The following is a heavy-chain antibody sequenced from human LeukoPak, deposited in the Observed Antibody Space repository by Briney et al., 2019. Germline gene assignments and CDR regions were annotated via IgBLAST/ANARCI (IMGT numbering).Heavy chain of an antibody. CDR3: ATYSGPSGASDY. CDR2: IKPDGSDK. V-gene: IGHV3-7*01. CDR1: GFTFSSYW. Sequence: GGSLRLSCAASGFTFSSYWMSWVRQAPGKGLEGVASIKPDGSDKNYVDSVKGRFTVSRDNAKNSLYLQVNSPRAEDTAVYYCATYSGPSGASDYWGQGTLVTVSS. J-gene: IGHJ4*02. D-gene: IGHD5-12*01.